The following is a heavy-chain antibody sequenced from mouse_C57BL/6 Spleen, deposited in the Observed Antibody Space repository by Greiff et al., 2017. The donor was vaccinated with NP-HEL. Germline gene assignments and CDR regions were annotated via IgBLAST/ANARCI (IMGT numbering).Heavy chain of an antibody. CDR1: GFTFSSYA. CDR3: ARDYGYDLYAMDY. CDR2: ISDGGSYT. J-gene: IGHJ4*01. Sequence: EVMLVESGGGLVKPGGSLKLSCAASGFTFSSYAMSWVRQTPEKRLEWVATISDGGSYTYYPDNVKGRFTISRDNAKNNLYLQMSHLKSEDTAMYYCARDYGYDLYAMDYWGQGTSVTVSS. D-gene: IGHD2-2*01. V-gene: IGHV5-4*01.